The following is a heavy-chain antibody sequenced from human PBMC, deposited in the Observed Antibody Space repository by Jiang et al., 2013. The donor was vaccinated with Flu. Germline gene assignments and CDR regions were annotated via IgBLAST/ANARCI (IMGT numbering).Heavy chain of an antibody. J-gene: IGHJ4*02. Sequence: SGVGVGWIRQPPGKALEWLALIYWDDDKRYSPSLKSRLTITKDTSKNQVVLTMTNMDPVDTATYYCVTKYYYDSSGYSTPGDYWGQGTLVTVSS. D-gene: IGHD3-22*01. V-gene: IGHV2-5*02. CDR2: IYWDDDK. CDR3: VTKYYYDSSGYSTPGDY. CDR1: SGVG.